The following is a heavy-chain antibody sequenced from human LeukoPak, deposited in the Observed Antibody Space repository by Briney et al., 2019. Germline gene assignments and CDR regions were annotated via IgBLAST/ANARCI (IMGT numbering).Heavy chain of an antibody. Sequence: ASVKVSCKASGGTFSSYAISWVRQAPGQGLEWMGGIIPIFGTANYAQKFQGRVTITTDESTSTAYMELSSLRSEYTAVYYCASSGRGVIITDAFDIWGQGTMVTVSS. D-gene: IGHD3-10*01. J-gene: IGHJ3*02. CDR2: IIPIFGTA. CDR3: ASSGRGVIITDAFDI. CDR1: GGTFSSYA. V-gene: IGHV1-69*05.